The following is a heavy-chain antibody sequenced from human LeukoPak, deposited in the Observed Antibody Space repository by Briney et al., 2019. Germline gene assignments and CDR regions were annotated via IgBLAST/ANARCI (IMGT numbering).Heavy chain of an antibody. CDR1: GFTFSSYG. V-gene: IGHV3-21*06. D-gene: IGHD1-1*01. CDR3: ARDSIGPGMDAFDI. CDR2: ISSSSIYI. Sequence: PGGSLRLSCAASGFTFSSYGMHWVRQAPGKGLEWASSISSSSIYINYTDSVRGRFTISRDNAKNSLYLQMNSLRADDTAVYYCARDSIGPGMDAFDIWGQGTMVTVSS. J-gene: IGHJ3*02.